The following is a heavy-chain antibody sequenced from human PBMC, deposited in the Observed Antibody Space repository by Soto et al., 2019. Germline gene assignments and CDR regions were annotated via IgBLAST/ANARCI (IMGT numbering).Heavy chain of an antibody. J-gene: IGHJ4*02. CDR2: ISSSSSYI. V-gene: IGHV3-21*01. D-gene: IGHD2-2*01. Sequence: PGGSLRHSCAASGFTFSSYSMNWVRQAPGKGLEWVSSISSSSSYIYYADSVKGRFTISRDNAKNSLYLQMNSLRAEDTAVYYCARVLPDHVGDIVVVPAAPDYWGQGTLVTVSS. CDR3: ARVLPDHVGDIVVVPAAPDY. CDR1: GFTFSSYS.